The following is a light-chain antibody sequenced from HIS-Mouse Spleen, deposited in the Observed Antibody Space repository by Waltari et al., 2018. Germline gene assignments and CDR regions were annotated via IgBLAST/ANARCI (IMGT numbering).Light chain of an antibody. CDR3: QAWDSSTYV. V-gene: IGLV3-1*01. CDR2: QDS. J-gene: IGLJ1*01. Sequence: SYEPTQPPSVSVSPGQTPSITSSGDKFGDKYACWYQQKPGQSPVLVIYQDSKRPSGIPERFSGSNSGNTATLTISGTQAMDEADYYCQAWDSSTYVFGTGTKVTVL. CDR1: KFGDKY.